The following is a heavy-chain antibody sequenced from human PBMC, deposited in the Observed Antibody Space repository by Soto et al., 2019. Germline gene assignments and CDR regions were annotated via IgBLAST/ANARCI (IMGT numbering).Heavy chain of an antibody. J-gene: IGHJ5*02. Sequence: PGGSLRLSCAASGFTVSSNYMSWVRQAPGKGLEWVSVIYSGGSTYYADSVKGRFTISRDNSKNTLYLQMNSLRAEDTAVYYCARDLGYCSGGSCPPGNNWFDPWGQGTLVTVSS. D-gene: IGHD2-15*01. CDR3: ARDLGYCSGGSCPPGNNWFDP. CDR1: GFTVSSNY. CDR2: IYSGGST. V-gene: IGHV3-66*01.